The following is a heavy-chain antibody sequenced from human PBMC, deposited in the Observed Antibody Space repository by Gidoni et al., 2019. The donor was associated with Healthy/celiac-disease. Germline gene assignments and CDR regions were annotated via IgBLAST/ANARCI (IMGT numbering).Heavy chain of an antibody. CDR3: ARAATSYGYDWVDY. Sequence: EVQLVESGGGLVQPGGSLRLSCAASGFTFSSYSMNWVRQAPGKGLEWVSYISSSSSTIYYADSVKGRFTISRDNAKNSLYLQMNSLRAEDTAVYYCARAATSYGYDWVDYWGQGTLVTVSS. CDR2: ISSSSSTI. D-gene: IGHD5-12*01. CDR1: GFTFSSYS. J-gene: IGHJ4*02. V-gene: IGHV3-48*04.